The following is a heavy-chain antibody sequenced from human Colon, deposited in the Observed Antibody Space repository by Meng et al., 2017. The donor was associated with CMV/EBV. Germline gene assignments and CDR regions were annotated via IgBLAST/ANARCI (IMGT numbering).Heavy chain of an antibody. D-gene: IGHD2-21*01. CDR1: GGSLSGYH. V-gene: IGHV4-34*01. J-gene: IGHJ5*01. Sequence: GGSLSGYHWHWFRQTPQRGLEGIGEVNGGGSSDSNPSLKSRVTISLDTSKNQFSLRLTSVTVADTGVYYCARGMVVIAPWFDAWGHGTLVTVSS. CDR2: VNGGGSS. CDR3: ARGMVVIAPWFDA.